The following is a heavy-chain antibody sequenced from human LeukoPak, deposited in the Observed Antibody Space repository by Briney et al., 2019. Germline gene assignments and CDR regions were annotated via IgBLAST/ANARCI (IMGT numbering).Heavy chain of an antibody. J-gene: IGHJ3*02. CDR3: LGYCSRSSCLDAFGI. D-gene: IGHD2-2*01. V-gene: IGHV3-21*04. CDR1: EFTFSNYN. CDR2: ITSSSTYV. Sequence: GGSLRLSCEASEFTFSNYNMNWVRQAPGQRLEWVSSITSSSTYVFYADSVKGRFTISRDNAQNSLYLQMNSLRAEDTAVYYALGYCSRSSCLDAFGIWGQGTMVTVSP.